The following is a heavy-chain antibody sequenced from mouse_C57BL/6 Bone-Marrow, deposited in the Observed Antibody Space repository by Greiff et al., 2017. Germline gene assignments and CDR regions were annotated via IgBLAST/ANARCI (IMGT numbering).Heavy chain of an antibody. CDR3: ARLLRY. D-gene: IGHD1-1*01. Sequence: QVQLQQSGAELVRPGTSVNVSCKASGYAFTNYLIEWVKQRPGQGLEWIGVINPGSGGTNYNEKFKGKATLTADKSSSTAYMQLSSLTSEDSAVYFCARLLRYWGQGTTLTVSS. J-gene: IGHJ2*01. CDR1: GYAFTNYL. CDR2: INPGSGGT. V-gene: IGHV1-54*01.